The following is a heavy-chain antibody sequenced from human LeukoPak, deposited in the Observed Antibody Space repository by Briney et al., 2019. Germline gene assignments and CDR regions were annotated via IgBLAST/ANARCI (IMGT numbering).Heavy chain of an antibody. CDR3: AASPDYYDSSGYSYYFDY. J-gene: IGHJ4*02. D-gene: IGHD3-22*01. Sequence: SVKVSCKASGFTFTSSAVQWVRQARGQRLEWIGWIVVGRGNTNYAQKFQERVTITRDMSTSTAYMELSSLRSEDTAVYYCAASPDYYDSSGYSYYFDYWGQGTLVTVSS. CDR2: IVVGRGNT. V-gene: IGHV1-58*01. CDR1: GFTFTSSA.